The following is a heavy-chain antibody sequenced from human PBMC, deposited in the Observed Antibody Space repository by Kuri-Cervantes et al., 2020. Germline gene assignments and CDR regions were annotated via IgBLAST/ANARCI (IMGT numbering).Heavy chain of an antibody. V-gene: IGHV4-31*03. D-gene: IGHD6-13*01. CDR1: GGSISSGGYY. J-gene: IGHJ6*02. Sequence: LRLSCTVSGGSISSGGYYWSWIRQHPGKGLEWIGYIYYSGSTYYNPSLKSRVTISVDTSKNQFSLRLSPVTAADTAVYYCARDLQSRAEYYYYYGMDVWGQGTTVTVSS. CDR3: ARDLQSRAEYYYYYGMDV. CDR2: IYYSGST.